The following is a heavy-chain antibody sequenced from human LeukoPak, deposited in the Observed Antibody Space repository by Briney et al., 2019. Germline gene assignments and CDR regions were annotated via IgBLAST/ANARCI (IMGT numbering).Heavy chain of an antibody. Sequence: PSETLSLTCTVSGGSISSGGYYWSWIRQHPGKGLEWIGYIYYSGSTYYDPSLKSRVTISVDTSKNQSSLKLSPVTAADTAVYYCAREYDYVWGSYEPWGQGTLVTVSS. D-gene: IGHD3-16*01. CDR1: GGSISSGGYY. V-gene: IGHV4-31*03. CDR3: AREYDYVWGSYEP. J-gene: IGHJ5*02. CDR2: IYYSGST.